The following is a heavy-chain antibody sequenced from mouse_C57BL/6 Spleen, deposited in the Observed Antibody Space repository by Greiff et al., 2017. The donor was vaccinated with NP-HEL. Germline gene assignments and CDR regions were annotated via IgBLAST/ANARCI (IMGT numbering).Heavy chain of an antibody. J-gene: IGHJ3*01. Sequence: QVQLQQSGAELVRPGASVTLSCKASGYTFTDYEMHWVKQTPVHGLEWIGAIDPETGGTAYNQKFKGKAILTADKSSSTAYMELRSLTSEDSAVYYCTRSPTVTYWGQGTLVTVSA. CDR3: TRSPTVTY. CDR1: GYTFTDYE. CDR2: IDPETGGT. D-gene: IGHD1-1*01. V-gene: IGHV1-15*01.